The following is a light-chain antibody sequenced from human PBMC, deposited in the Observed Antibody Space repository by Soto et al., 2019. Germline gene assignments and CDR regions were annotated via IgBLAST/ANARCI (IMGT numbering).Light chain of an antibody. Sequence: QSVLTQPPSASGTPGQTVTISCYGSTSNIGTNTVNWFQHLPGMAPKLLIYTNDQRPSGVPDRFSGSRSGTSASLAISGLRSEDEADYYCATWDDSVYVFGTGTKLTVL. J-gene: IGLJ1*01. CDR3: ATWDDSVYV. CDR2: TND. V-gene: IGLV1-44*01. CDR1: TSNIGTNT.